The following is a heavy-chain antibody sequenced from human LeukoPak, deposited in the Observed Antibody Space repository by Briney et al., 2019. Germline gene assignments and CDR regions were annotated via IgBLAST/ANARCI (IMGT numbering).Heavy chain of an antibody. CDR2: MNPNSGNT. D-gene: IGHD3-3*01. J-gene: IGHJ6*02. CDR3: ARGIPPTIFGVVIIDGMDV. CDR1: GYTFTSYD. V-gene: IGHV1-8*01. Sequence: RASVKVPCKASGYTFTSYDINWVRQATGQGLEWMGWMNPNSGNTGYAQKFQGRVTMTRNTSISTAYMELSSLRSEDTAVYYCARGIPPTIFGVVIIDGMDVWGQGTTVTVSS.